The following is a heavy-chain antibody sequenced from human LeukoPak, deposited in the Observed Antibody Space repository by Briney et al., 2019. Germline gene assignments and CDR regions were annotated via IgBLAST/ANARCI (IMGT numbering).Heavy chain of an antibody. Sequence: GGSLRLSCAVSGFTFDDYAMHWVRQVPGKGLEWVSGINWNSDSIGYADSVKGRFTTSRDNAKNSLYLQMNSLRAEDTAVYYCARDCERGYSHGLCWGQGTLVTVSS. V-gene: IGHV3-9*01. CDR1: GFTFDDYA. J-gene: IGHJ4*02. CDR3: ARDCERGYSHGLC. D-gene: IGHD5-18*01. CDR2: INWNSDSI.